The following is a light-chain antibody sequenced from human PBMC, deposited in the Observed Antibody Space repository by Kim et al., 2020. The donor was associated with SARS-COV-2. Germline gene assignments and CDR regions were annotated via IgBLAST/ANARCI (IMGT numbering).Light chain of an antibody. CDR2: SNN. V-gene: IGLV1-44*01. Sequence: PGQRVTISCSGSSSNIGSNTVNWYQQLPGTAPKLLIYSNNQRPSGVPDRFSGSKSGTSAFLAISGLQSEDEADYYCAAWDDSLNVVFGGGTQLTVL. CDR3: AAWDDSLNVV. J-gene: IGLJ3*02. CDR1: SSNIGSNT.